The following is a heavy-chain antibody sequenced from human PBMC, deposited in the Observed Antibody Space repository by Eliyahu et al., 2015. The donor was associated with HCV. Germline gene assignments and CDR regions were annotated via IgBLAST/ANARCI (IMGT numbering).Heavy chain of an antibody. V-gene: IGHV1-46*01. CDR3: ARDIVVRGVTGGYYFDY. CDR1: GYTFTSYY. CDR2: INPSGGST. D-gene: IGHD3-10*01. J-gene: IGHJ4*02. Sequence: QVQLVQSGAEVKKPGASVKVSCKASGYTFTSYYMHWVRQAPGQGLEWMGIINPSGGSTSYAQKFQGRVTMTRDTSTSTVYMELSSLRSEDTAVYYCARDIVVRGVTGGYYFDYWGQGTLVTVSS.